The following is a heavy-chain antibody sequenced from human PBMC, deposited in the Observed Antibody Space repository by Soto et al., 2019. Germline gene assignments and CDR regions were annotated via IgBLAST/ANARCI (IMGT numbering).Heavy chain of an antibody. V-gene: IGHV4-59*01. CDR3: ARDGRDGYTSSFDY. Sequence: SDTLSLTCTVSGGSISSYYWSWIRQPPGKGLEWIVYIHYRSSTSYTPSLKSRVTISVDKSKNHSSLKLSSVTAADTAVYYCARDGRDGYTSSFDYWGQGTLVTVSS. D-gene: IGHD5-12*01. J-gene: IGHJ4*02. CDR1: GGSISSYY. CDR2: IHYRSST.